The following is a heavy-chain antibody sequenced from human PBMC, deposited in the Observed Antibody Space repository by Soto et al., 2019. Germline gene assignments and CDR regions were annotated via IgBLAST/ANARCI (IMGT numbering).Heavy chain of an antibody. J-gene: IGHJ6*02. CDR2: IYYSGST. V-gene: IGHV4-59*01. CDR3: ARDTVERGLWNYCGMDV. Sequence: SETLSLTCTVSGGSISSYYWSWIRQPPGKGLEWIGYIYYSGSTNYNPSLKSRVTISVDTSKNQFSLKLSSVTAADTAVYYCARDTVERGLWNYCGMDVWGQGTTVTAP. CDR1: GGSISSYY. D-gene: IGHD4-17*01.